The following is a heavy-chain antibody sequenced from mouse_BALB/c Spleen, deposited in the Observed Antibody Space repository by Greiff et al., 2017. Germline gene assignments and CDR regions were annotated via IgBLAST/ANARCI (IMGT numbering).Heavy chain of an antibody. J-gene: IGHJ4*01. Sequence: VQLQESGAELARPGASVKMSCKASGYTFTSYTMHWVKQRPGQGLEWIGYINPSSGYTNYNQKFKDKATLTADKSSSTAYMQLSSLTSEDSAVYYCARERDDYDDYAMDYWGQGTSVTVSS. V-gene: IGHV1-4*01. D-gene: IGHD2-4*01. CDR2: INPSSGYT. CDR1: GYTFTSYT. CDR3: ARERDDYDDYAMDY.